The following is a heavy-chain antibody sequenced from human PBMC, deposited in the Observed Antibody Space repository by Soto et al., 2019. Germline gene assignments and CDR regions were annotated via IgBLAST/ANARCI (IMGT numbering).Heavy chain of an antibody. CDR3: ARDWNGDGIIDD. CDR1: GGSFSSCC. V-gene: IGHV4-59*01. D-gene: IGHD1-1*01. Sequence: QVHLQESGPGLVKPSETLSLTCSFSGGSFSSCCWNWIRQPPGEGLAWVGYICHSGNTNSNPSLKSRATISLDTSKSQFSLSLSSVTAADTAVYFCARDWNGDGIIDDWGQGTLVTVSS. CDR2: ICHSGNT. J-gene: IGHJ4*02.